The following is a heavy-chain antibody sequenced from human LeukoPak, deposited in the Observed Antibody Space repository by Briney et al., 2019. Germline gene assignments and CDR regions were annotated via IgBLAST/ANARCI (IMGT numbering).Heavy chain of an antibody. CDR1: GGSTSTSNYY. CDR2: IYYSGST. Sequence: PSXXLSLTCTVSGGSTSTSNYYWGWIRRPPGKGLEWIGSIYYSGSTYYNQSLKSRITISVDTSNNHFSLKLSSVTAADTAAYYCAGGLKTDYWGQGTLVTVSS. V-gene: IGHV4-39*02. D-gene: IGHD3-16*01. J-gene: IGHJ4*02. CDR3: AGGLKTDY.